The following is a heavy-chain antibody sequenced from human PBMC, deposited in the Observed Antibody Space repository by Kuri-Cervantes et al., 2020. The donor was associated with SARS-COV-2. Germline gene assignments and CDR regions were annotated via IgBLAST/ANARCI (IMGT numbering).Heavy chain of an antibody. CDR1: GGSIISGGYY. D-gene: IGHD2-8*01. CDR3: ARRTQTYIVLMVYTYNWFDP. Sequence: LRLSCTVSGGSIISGGYYWSWIRQHPGKGLEWIGYIYYSVSTYYNPSLKSRVTISVDTSKNQFSLKLSSVTAADTGVYYRARRTQTYIVLMVYTYNWFDPWGQGTLVTVSS. V-gene: IGHV4-31*03. J-gene: IGHJ5*02. CDR2: IYYSVST.